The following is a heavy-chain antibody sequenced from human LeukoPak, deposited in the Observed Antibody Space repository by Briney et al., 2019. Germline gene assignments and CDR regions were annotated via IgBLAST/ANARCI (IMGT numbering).Heavy chain of an antibody. J-gene: IGHJ4*02. Sequence: SETLSLTCAVYGGSFSGYYWSWIRKPPGKGLEWIGEVNHSGSANYNQSLKSRVTISVDTSKNQFSLTLSSVTAAATAVYYCARGKAPAKVDYWGQGTLVTVSS. V-gene: IGHV4-34*01. CDR3: ARGKAPAKVDY. CDR2: VNHSGSA. CDR1: GGSFSGYY.